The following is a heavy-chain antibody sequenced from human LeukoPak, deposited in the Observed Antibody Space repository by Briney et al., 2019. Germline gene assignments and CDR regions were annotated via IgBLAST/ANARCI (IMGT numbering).Heavy chain of an antibody. V-gene: IGHV4-38-2*02. Sequence: SETLSLTCTVSGYSISSAYYWGWIRQPPGKGLEWIGRIYHTGSTYYNQSLKRRLLISVDTSNSQFSLNLSSVTAADTAVYYCARAKYYGSGSYISRGQFLDSWGQGTLVTVSS. CDR1: GYSISSAYY. CDR3: ARAKYYGSGSYISRGQFLDS. J-gene: IGHJ4*02. CDR2: IYHTGST. D-gene: IGHD3-10*01.